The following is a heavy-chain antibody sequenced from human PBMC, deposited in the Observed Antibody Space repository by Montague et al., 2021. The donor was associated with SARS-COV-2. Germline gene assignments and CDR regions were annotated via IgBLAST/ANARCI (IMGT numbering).Heavy chain of an antibody. D-gene: IGHD3-9*01. J-gene: IGHJ4*02. CDR3: ARSYYDILTAYYTPFDY. Sequence: VKPTQTLTLTCTFSGFSLSTSGMRASWIRQPPGKALEWLARIDWDDDKFYSTSLKTRLTISKDTPKNQVVLTMTNVDPVDTATYYCARSYYDILTAYYTPFDYWGQGTLVTVSS. CDR1: GFSLSTSGMR. V-gene: IGHV2-70*04. CDR2: IDWDDDK.